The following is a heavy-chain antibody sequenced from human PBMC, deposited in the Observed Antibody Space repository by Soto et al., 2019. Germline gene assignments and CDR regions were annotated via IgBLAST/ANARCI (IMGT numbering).Heavy chain of an antibody. CDR2: ISGSGGST. V-gene: IGHV3-23*01. J-gene: IGHJ3*02. CDR3: EKEEAGSSEYNSAFDI. CDR1: GFTFSSYA. D-gene: IGHD1-1*01. Sequence: GGSLRLSCAASGFTFSSYAMSWVRQAPGKGLEWVSAISGSGGSTYYADSVKGRSTISRDNSKHTLYLQINSLVAEDTAIYYVEKEEAGSSEYNSAFDIWGQGTMVTVSS.